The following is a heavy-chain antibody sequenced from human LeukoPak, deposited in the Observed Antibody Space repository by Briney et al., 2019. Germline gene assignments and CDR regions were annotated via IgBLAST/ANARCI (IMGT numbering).Heavy chain of an antibody. CDR3: AKEQWLGKMNYFGN. Sequence: GGSLRLSCAASGFTFSSYAMSWVRQAPGKGLEWVSSIGGSGSGYSTYYADSVKGRFTISRDTSKNTLYLQMNSLRAEDTAVYYCAKEQWLGKMNYFGNWGQGTLVTVSS. V-gene: IGHV3-23*01. J-gene: IGHJ4*02. CDR1: GFTFSSYA. CDR2: IGGSGSGYST. D-gene: IGHD6-19*01.